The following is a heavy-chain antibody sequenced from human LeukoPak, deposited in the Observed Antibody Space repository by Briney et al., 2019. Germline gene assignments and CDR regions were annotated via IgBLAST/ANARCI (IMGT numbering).Heavy chain of an antibody. D-gene: IGHD3-10*01. CDR3: ARGWGSGNWYFDL. J-gene: IGHJ2*01. CDR1: GGSISSYY. V-gene: IGHV4-59*01. Sequence: KSSETLSLTCTDSGGSISSYYWSWIRQPPGKGLEWIGYIYYSGSTNYNPSLKSRVTISVDTSKNQFSLKLSSVTAADTAVYYCARGWGSGNWYFDLWGRGTLVTVSS. CDR2: IYYSGST.